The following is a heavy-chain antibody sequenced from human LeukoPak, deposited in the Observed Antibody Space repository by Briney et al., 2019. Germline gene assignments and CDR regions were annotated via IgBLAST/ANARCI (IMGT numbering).Heavy chain of an antibody. J-gene: IGHJ3*01. CDR2: INHSGST. Sequence: PSETLSLTCAVYGGSFSGYYWSWIRQPPGKGLEWIGEINHSGSTNYNPSLKSRVTISVDTSKNQFSLKLSSVTAADTAVYYCARRRAGKWELPTNFDFWGQGTMVTVSS. CDR3: ARRRAGKWELPTNFDF. V-gene: IGHV4-34*01. D-gene: IGHD1-26*01. CDR1: GGSFSGYY.